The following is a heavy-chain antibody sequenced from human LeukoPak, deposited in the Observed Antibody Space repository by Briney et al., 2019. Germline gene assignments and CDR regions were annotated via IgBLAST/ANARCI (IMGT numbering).Heavy chain of an antibody. D-gene: IGHD6-13*01. J-gene: IGHJ4*02. CDR1: GYTFTSYG. Sequence: AASVKVSCKASGYTFTSYGISWVRQAPGQGLEWMGWISAGSGNTNYAQMLQGRVTMTTDTSTSTAYMELRGLRSDDTAVYYCARVGYSSSWYDDYWGQGTLVTVSS. CDR3: ARVGYSSSWYDDY. V-gene: IGHV1-18*01. CDR2: ISAGSGNT.